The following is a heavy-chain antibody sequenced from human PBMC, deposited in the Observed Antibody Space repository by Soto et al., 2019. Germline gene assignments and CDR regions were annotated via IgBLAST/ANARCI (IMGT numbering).Heavy chain of an antibody. J-gene: IGHJ6*02. CDR3: ARLHIYVGSSLVFGYGMDV. V-gene: IGHV1-69*13. D-gene: IGHD6-6*01. CDR1: GGTFSSYA. Sequence: ALVKVSCKASGGTFSSYAISWVRQAPGQGLEWMGGIIPIFGTANYAQKFQGRVTITADESTSTAYMELSSLRSEDTAVYYCARLHIYVGSSLVFGYGMDVWGQGTTVTVSS. CDR2: IIPIFGTA.